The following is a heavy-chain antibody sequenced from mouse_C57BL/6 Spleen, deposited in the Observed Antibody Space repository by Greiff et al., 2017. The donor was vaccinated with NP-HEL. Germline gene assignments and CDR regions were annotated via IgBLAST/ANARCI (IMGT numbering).Heavy chain of an antibody. D-gene: IGHD3-2*02. Sequence: QVQLQQPGAELVRPGSSVKLSCKASGYTFTSYWMHWVKQRPIQGLEWIGYINTNNGGTSYNQKFKGKATLTVNKSSSTAYMELRSLTSEDSAVYYCASRAAQANYFDYWGQGTTLTVSS. CDR3: ASRAAQANYFDY. V-gene: IGHV1-52*01. CDR1: GYTFTSYW. CDR2: INTNNGGT. J-gene: IGHJ2*01.